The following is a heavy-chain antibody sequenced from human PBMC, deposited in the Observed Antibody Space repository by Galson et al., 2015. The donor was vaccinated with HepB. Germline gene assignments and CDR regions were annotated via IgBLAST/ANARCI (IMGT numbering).Heavy chain of an antibody. CDR3: AKDTVLMVYAISSAFDI. D-gene: IGHD2-8*01. CDR1: GFTFSSYA. CDR2: ISGSGGST. Sequence: SLRLSCAASGFTFSSYAMSWVRQAPGKGLEWVSAISGSGGSTYYADSVKGRFTISRDNSKNTLYLQMNSLRAEDTAVYYCAKDTVLMVYAISSAFDIWGQGTMVTVSS. V-gene: IGHV3-23*01. J-gene: IGHJ3*02.